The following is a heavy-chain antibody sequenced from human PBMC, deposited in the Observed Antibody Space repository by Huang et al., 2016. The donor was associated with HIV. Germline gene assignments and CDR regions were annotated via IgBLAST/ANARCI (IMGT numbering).Heavy chain of an antibody. CDR3: ARDAAYVRGPARPPRDSSDA. CDR1: GGAITSHY. D-gene: IGHD3-10*02. V-gene: IGHV4-59*11. Sequence: QVQLQESGPGLVKPSETLSLICSVSGGAITSHYWSWIRQSPGKGLEWIGYIHESGSTKYNPSLKSRGTMSVDPSKNQVSLRLTSVTAADTAVYFCARDAAYVRGPARPPRDSSDAWGRGTVVTVSS. J-gene: IGHJ3*01. CDR2: IHESGST.